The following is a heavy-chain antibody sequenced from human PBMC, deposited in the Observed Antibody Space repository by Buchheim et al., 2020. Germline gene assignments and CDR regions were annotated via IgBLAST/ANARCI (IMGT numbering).Heavy chain of an antibody. D-gene: IGHD6-13*01. CDR2: ISTSSSTI. V-gene: IGHV3-48*02. Sequence: EVHLVESGGDLVQPGGSLRLSCSASRFTFSGYDMNWVRQAPGKGLEWVSYISTSSSTIYYADSVKGRFTISRDNAKNSLYLQMNSLGDEDTAVYYCASGPIAGRDYWGQGTL. J-gene: IGHJ4*02. CDR3: ASGPIAGRDY. CDR1: RFTFSGYD.